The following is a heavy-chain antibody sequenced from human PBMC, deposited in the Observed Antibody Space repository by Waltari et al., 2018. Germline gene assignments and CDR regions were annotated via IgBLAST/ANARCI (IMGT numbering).Heavy chain of an antibody. CDR3: MIVVVITTSAEYFQH. V-gene: IGHV1-69*01. CDR1: GGTFSSYA. CDR2: IIPIFGTA. Sequence: QVQLVQSGAEVKKPGSSVKVSCKASGGTFSSYAISWVPPAPGQGLEWMGGIIPIFGTANYAQKFQGRVTITADESTSTAYMELSSLRSEDTAVYYCMIVVVITTSAEYFQHWGQGTLVTVSS. J-gene: IGHJ1*01. D-gene: IGHD3-22*01.